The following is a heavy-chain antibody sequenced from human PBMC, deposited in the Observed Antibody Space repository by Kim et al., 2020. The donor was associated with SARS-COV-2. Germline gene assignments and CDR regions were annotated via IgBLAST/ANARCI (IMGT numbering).Heavy chain of an antibody. CDR1: GFTFDDYA. CDR3: AKDALGLPKAYFDY. J-gene: IGHJ4*02. D-gene: IGHD3-16*01. V-gene: IGHV3-9*01. Sequence: GGSLRLSCAASGFTFDDYAMHWVRQAPGKGLEWVSGISWNSGSIGYADSVKGRFTISRDNAKNSLYLQMNSLRAEDTALYYCAKDALGLPKAYFDYWGQGTLVTVSS. CDR2: ISWNSGSI.